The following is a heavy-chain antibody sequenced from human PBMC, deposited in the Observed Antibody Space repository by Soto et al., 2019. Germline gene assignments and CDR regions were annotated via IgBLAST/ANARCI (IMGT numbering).Heavy chain of an antibody. CDR3: ARDKYCSGGSCRKNWFDP. CDR2: IYDDGSA. V-gene: IGHV4-59*01. J-gene: IGHJ5*02. Sequence: SETLSLTCTVSGGSISSSYWSWIRQPPGKGLEWLAYIYDDGSANYNASLKSRATISLDMSKNQFSLQLTAVTAADTAVYYCARDKYCSGGSCRKNWFDPWGQGTLVTVSS. CDR1: GGSISSSY. D-gene: IGHD2-15*01.